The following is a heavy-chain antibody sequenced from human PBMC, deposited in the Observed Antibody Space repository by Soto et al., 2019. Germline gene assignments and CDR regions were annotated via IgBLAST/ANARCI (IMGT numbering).Heavy chain of an antibody. Sequence: EVQLVESGGGLVQPGGSLRLSCAASGFTYSTYWMHWVRQDPGKGLVWVSRINSDGSSTTYADSVKGRFTISRDNAKNPLSLQMTSLSAEDTAVYYCARSGYGANGWFDPWGQGTLVTVSS. CDR2: INSDGSST. V-gene: IGHV3-74*01. CDR3: ARSGYGANGWFDP. J-gene: IGHJ5*02. CDR1: GFTYSTYW. D-gene: IGHD4-17*01.